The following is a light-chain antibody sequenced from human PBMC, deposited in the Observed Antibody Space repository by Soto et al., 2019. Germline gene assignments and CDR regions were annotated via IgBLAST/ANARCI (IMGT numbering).Light chain of an antibody. J-gene: IGKJ2*01. V-gene: IGKV3-11*01. Sequence: EIVLTQSPATLSLSPGERATLSCRASQSVSSYLAWYQQKPGQAPRLLIYDASNRATGIPARFSGSGSGTDFTLTVNSLEPEAFAVYYCQQRSYWPRTFGQGTKLEIK. CDR1: QSVSSY. CDR3: QQRSYWPRT. CDR2: DAS.